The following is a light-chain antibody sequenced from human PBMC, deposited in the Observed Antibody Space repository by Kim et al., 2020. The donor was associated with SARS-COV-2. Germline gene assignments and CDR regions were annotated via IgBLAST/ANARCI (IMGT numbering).Light chain of an antibody. CDR3: QVWDSDSDHVI. Sequence: SYELTQPPSVSVSPGQTASITCSGDKLGDKYACWYQQKPGQAPVLVIYYDSDRPSGIPERFSGSNSGNAAALTISRVEAGDEAAYYCQVWDSDSDHVIFGGGTQLTVL. J-gene: IGLJ2*01. CDR1: KLGDKY. V-gene: IGLV3-1*01. CDR2: YDS.